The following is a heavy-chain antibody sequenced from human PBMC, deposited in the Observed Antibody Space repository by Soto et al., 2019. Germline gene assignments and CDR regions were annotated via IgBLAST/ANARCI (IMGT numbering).Heavy chain of an antibody. J-gene: IGHJ4*02. CDR1: GFTFSSYS. Sequence: LRLSCAASGFTFSSYSMNWVRQAPGKGLEWVSSISSSSSYIYYADSVKGRFTISRDNAKNSLYLQMNSLRAEDTAVYYCARDRYSSSWYYFAYWGQGTLVTVS. V-gene: IGHV3-21*01. D-gene: IGHD6-13*01. CDR2: ISSSSSYI. CDR3: ARDRYSSSWYYFAY.